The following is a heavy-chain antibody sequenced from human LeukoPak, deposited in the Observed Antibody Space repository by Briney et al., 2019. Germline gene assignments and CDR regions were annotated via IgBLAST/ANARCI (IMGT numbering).Heavy chain of an antibody. D-gene: IGHD3-16*01. CDR2: ISGGGDST. CDR3: ANPFGGSS. V-gene: IGHV3-23*01. Sequence: GGSLRLSCAASGFTFSNYAMSWVRQAPGKGLEWVSAISGGGDSTYYADSVKGRFTISRDNSKNTLYLQMNSLRAEDTAVYYCANPFGGSSWGQGTLVTASS. CDR1: GFTFSNYA. J-gene: IGHJ5*02.